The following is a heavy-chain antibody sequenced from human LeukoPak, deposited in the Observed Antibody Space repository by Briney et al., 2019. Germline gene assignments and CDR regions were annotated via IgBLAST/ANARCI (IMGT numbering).Heavy chain of an antibody. J-gene: IGHJ4*02. D-gene: IGHD3-22*01. V-gene: IGHV3-53*01. CDR3: ARPPLDSSGYYFGY. CDR1: GFTVSSNY. CDR2: IYSGGST. Sequence: GGSLRLSCARPGFTVSSNYMRWVRPAPGKGLGWVSVIYSGGSTYYADSVKGRFAISRENSKNTLYLQMNSLRAEDTAVYYCARPPLDSSGYYFGYWGQGTLVTVSS.